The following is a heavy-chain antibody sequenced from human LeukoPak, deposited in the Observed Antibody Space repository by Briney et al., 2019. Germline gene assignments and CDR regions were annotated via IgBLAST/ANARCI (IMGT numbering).Heavy chain of an antibody. V-gene: IGHV3-23*01. Sequence: GGSLRLSCAASGFSFSNYVMIWARQAPGKGLEWVSTISPSGGTTYYADSVKGRVTISRVQSTNTVYLQMNSLRADDTAVYYCAKAHCSSTSCSRADNWGQGTLVTVSS. CDR3: AKAHCSSTSCSRADN. CDR1: GFSFSNYV. CDR2: ISPSGGTT. J-gene: IGHJ4*02. D-gene: IGHD2-2*01.